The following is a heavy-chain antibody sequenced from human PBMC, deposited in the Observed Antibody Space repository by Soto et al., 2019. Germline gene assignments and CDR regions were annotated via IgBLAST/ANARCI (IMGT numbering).Heavy chain of an antibody. CDR3: TRTGVSSTFEI. CDR1: GFSFSSYW. Sequence: GQSLKISCKRSGFSFSSYWIGWVRQMPGKGLECMGIIYPRDSDTRYNPSFQGQVTISVDTSIRTAYLQWSSLRTSDTAMYYCTRTGVSSTFEIWGQGTMVTVSS. J-gene: IGHJ3*02. D-gene: IGHD3-3*01. V-gene: IGHV5-51*01. CDR2: IYPRDSDT.